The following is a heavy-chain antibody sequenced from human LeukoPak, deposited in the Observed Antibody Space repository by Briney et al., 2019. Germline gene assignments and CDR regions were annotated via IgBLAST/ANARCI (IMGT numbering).Heavy chain of an antibody. J-gene: IGHJ4*02. CDR3: AKLSSAYYGSGSPRYFDY. D-gene: IGHD3-10*01. CDR1: GFTFSSYA. CDR2: ISGSGGST. V-gene: IGHV3-23*01. Sequence: GGSLRLSCAASGFTFSSYAMSWVRQAPGKGLEWVSAISGSGGSTYYADSVKGRFTISRDNSKNTLHLQMNSLRAEDTAVYFCAKLSSAYYGSGSPRYFDYWGQGTLVTVSS.